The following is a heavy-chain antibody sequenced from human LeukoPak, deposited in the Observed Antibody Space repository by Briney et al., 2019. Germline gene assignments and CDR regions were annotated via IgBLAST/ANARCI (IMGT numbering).Heavy chain of an antibody. V-gene: IGHV3-33*01. J-gene: IGHJ6*02. CDR2: IWSDGSKK. Sequence: GRSLRLSCVASGFTFSYHGFHWVRQAPGKGLEWVSAIWSDGSKKCYAESVKGRFTISRDDSKNTVYLQMNSLRADDTGVYYCARDPQHSMDDWGQGTTVTVSS. CDR1: GFTFSYHG. CDR3: ARDPQHSMDD. D-gene: IGHD5-18*01.